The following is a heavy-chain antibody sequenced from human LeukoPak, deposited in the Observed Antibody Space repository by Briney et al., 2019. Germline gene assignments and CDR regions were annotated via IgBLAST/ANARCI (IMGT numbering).Heavy chain of an antibody. CDR1: DASISSGAYY. Sequence: PSETLSLTCTVSDASISSGAYYWTWIRQPPGKGLEWIGYISHSGSTYYNPSLKSRVTISVDMSKNQFSLKLSSVTAADTAVYYCARQSEGNWFDPWGQGTLVTVSS. J-gene: IGHJ5*02. CDR3: ARQSEGNWFDP. V-gene: IGHV4-30-2*01. CDR2: ISHSGST.